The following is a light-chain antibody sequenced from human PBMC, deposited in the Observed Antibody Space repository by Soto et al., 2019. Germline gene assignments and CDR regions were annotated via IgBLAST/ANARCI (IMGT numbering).Light chain of an antibody. CDR3: QQYNSWPLT. Sequence: EIVMTQSPATLSVSPGERATLSCRATQSVSSDLAWYQQKPGQAPRLLIYGASTRATGIPARVSGSGSGTAFTLTIGSLQSEDFAVYYCQQYNSWPLTFGQGTKLEIK. V-gene: IGKV3-15*01. J-gene: IGKJ2*01. CDR2: GAS. CDR1: QSVSSD.